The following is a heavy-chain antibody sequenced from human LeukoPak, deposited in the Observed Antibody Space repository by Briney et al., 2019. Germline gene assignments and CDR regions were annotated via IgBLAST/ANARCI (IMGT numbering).Heavy chain of an antibody. D-gene: IGHD3-10*01. Sequence: GGPLRLSSAASGFPFSSDSMNWVRAAPGKGLEWVSSITSSISYICYAGSVRGRFTISRDNARNSLFLQMNSLRPEDRALYYCAKDIASHFGEFLYPNALDTWGQGTTVTVSS. J-gene: IGHJ3*02. CDR1: GFPFSSDS. CDR3: AKDIASHFGEFLYPNALDT. CDR2: ITSSISYI. V-gene: IGHV3-21*01.